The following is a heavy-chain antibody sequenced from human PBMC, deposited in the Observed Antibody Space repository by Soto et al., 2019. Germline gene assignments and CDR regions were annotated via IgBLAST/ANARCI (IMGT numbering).Heavy chain of an antibody. Sequence: SETLSLTCTVSGGSISSSSYYWGWIRQPPGKGLEWIGSIYYSGSTYYNPSLKSRVTISVDTSKNQFSLKLSSVTAADTAVYYCARQGKGITIFGVAYYGMDVWGQGTTVT. CDR2: IYYSGST. D-gene: IGHD3-3*01. J-gene: IGHJ6*02. CDR1: GGSISSSSYY. V-gene: IGHV4-39*01. CDR3: ARQGKGITIFGVAYYGMDV.